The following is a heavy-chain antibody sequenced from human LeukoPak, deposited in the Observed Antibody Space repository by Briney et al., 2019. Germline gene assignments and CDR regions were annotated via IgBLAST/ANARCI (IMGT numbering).Heavy chain of an antibody. Sequence: PGGSLRLSCAASGITFSSYAMHWVRQAPGKGLEWVAVIWYDGSNKCYADSVKGRFTISRDNSKNTLYLQMNSLRAEDTAVYYCARDPRDSGYGGYFDYWGQGTLVTVSS. CDR3: ARDPRDSGYGGYFDY. J-gene: IGHJ4*02. CDR2: IWYDGSNK. V-gene: IGHV3-33*08. CDR1: GITFSSYA. D-gene: IGHD5-12*01.